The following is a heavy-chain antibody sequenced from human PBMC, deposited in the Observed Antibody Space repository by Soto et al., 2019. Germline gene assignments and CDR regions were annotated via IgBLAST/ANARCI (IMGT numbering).Heavy chain of an antibody. D-gene: IGHD4-17*01. Sequence: PSETLSLTCTVSGGSLTSYYWSWIRQPPGKGLEWIGYIYYRGSTNCNPSLKSRVTISVDTSKKQFSLKLSSVTAADTAVYYCARDLSDSGGTSVGDFDIWGQGTMVTVSS. CDR1: GGSLTSYY. V-gene: IGHV4-59*01. CDR2: IYYRGST. J-gene: IGHJ3*02. CDR3: ARDLSDSGGTSVGDFDI.